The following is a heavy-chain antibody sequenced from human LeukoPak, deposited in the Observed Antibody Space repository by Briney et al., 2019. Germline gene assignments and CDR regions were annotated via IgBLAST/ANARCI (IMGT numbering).Heavy chain of an antibody. D-gene: IGHD2-2*01. V-gene: IGHV3-15*01. Sequence: GGSLRLSCAASGFTFSNAWMSWVRQAPGKRLEWVGRIKSKTDGGTTDYAAPVKGRFTISRDDSKNTLYLQMNSLKTEDTAVYYCTTRRDCSSTSCYGHAFDIWGQGTMVTVSS. CDR1: GFTFSNAW. CDR3: TTRRDCSSTSCYGHAFDI. CDR2: IKSKTDGGTT. J-gene: IGHJ3*02.